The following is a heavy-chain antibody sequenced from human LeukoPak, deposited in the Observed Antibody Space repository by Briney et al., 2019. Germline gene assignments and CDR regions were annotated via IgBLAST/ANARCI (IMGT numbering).Heavy chain of an antibody. D-gene: IGHD3-10*01. J-gene: IGHJ5*02. V-gene: IGHV4-39*07. Sequence: MSSETLSLTCTVSGGSISSSSYYWGWIRQPPGKGLEWIGSIYYSGSTYYNPSLKSRVTISVDTSKNQFSLKLSSVTAADAAVYYCAGEGRGVIIGNWFDPWGQGTLVTVSS. CDR1: GGSISSSSYY. CDR2: IYYSGST. CDR3: AGEGRGVIIGNWFDP.